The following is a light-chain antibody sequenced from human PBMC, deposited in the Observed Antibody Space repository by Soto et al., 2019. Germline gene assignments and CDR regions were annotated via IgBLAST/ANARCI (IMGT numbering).Light chain of an antibody. CDR1: SSDVGDYNR. J-gene: IGLJ3*02. Sequence: QSALTQPRSVSGSPGQSVTISCTGTSSDVGDYNRVSWYQHHPGKAPKLMIFEVTNRPSGISDRFSGFKSGSTASLTISELQPDDEADYYCISFTPSTTTHWVFGGGTKVTVL. V-gene: IGLV2-11*01. CDR2: EVT. CDR3: ISFTPSTTTHWV.